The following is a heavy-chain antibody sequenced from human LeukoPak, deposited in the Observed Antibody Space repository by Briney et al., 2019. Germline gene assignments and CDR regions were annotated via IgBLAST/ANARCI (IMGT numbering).Heavy chain of an antibody. D-gene: IGHD2-15*01. Sequence: ASVKVSCKASGYTFTSYGISWVRQAPGQGLERMGWISAYNGNTNYAQKLQGRVTTTTDTATSTAYMELRSLRYDDTAVYYCARLGYCSGGSCAYYYYGMDVWGQGTTVTVSS. V-gene: IGHV1-18*01. CDR1: GYTFTSYG. J-gene: IGHJ6*02. CDR2: ISAYNGNT. CDR3: ARLGYCSGGSCAYYYYGMDV.